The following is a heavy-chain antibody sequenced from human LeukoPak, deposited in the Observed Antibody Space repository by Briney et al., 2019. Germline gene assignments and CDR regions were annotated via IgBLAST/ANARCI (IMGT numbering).Heavy chain of an antibody. CDR1: GFIFSSSG. V-gene: IGHV3-23*01. J-gene: IGHJ4*02. Sequence: GGSLRLSCAASGFIFSSSGMSWVRQAPGKGLEWVSAISGSGGSTYYAGSVKGRFTISRDNSKNTLYLQMNSLRAEDTAVYYCAKGGYNSRIDYWGQGTLVTVSS. CDR2: ISGSGGST. D-gene: IGHD6-13*01. CDR3: AKGGYNSRIDY.